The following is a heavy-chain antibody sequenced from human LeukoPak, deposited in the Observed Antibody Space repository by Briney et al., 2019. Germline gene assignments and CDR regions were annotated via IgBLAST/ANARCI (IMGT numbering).Heavy chain of an antibody. CDR2: TYYSGST. CDR1: GGSISSYY. V-gene: IGHV4-59*01. Sequence: SETLSLNCTVSGGSISSYYWSWLRQPPGKELEWIGNTYYSGSTNYNPSLKSRVTITVDTSKNQFSLQLSSVTAADTAVYFCARSRRYYYYYGMDVWGQGTTVTVCS. J-gene: IGHJ6*02. CDR3: ARSRRYYYYYGMDV.